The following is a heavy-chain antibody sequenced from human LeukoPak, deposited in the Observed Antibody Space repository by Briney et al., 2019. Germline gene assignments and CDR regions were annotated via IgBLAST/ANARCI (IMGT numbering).Heavy chain of an antibody. V-gene: IGHV3-30*02. CDR1: RFSFSKYG. J-gene: IGHJ4*02. D-gene: IGHD4-17*01. CDR3: AKDLYGDYGRGIDY. CDR2: IRYDGTNK. Sequence: PGGSLRLSCAASRFSFSKYGMHLVRQAPGKWLDGVAFIRYDGTNKYYVDSVKGRFTISRDNSKNTLYLQMNSLRAEDTAVYYCAKDLYGDYGRGIDYWGQGTLVTVSS.